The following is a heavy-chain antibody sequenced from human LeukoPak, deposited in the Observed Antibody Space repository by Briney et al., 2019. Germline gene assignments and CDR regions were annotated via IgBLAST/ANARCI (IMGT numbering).Heavy chain of an antibody. V-gene: IGHV3-7*01. CDR2: IKQDGSEK. D-gene: IGHD3-22*01. CDR1: GFTFSSYW. J-gene: IGHJ5*02. Sequence: PGGSLRLSCAASGFTFSSYWMSWVRQAPGKGLEWVANIKQDGSEKYYVDSVKGRFTISRDNAKNSLYLQMNSLRAEDTAVYYCARSGSGDYDDSSGYSDWFDPWGQGTLVTVSS. CDR3: ARSGSGDYDDSSGYSDWFDP.